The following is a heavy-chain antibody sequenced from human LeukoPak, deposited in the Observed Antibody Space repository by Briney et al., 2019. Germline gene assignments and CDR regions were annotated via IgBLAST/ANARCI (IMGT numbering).Heavy chain of an antibody. CDR3: ARQGWGNWFDP. CDR2: IYYSGST. CDR1: GGSISSHY. J-gene: IGHJ5*02. Sequence: SETLSLTCTVSGGSISSHYWSWIRQPPGKGLEWIGYIYYSGSTNYNPSLKSRVTISVDTSKNQFSLKLSSVTAADTAVYYCARQGWGNWFDPWGQGTLVTVSS. V-gene: IGHV4-59*08. D-gene: IGHD1-26*01.